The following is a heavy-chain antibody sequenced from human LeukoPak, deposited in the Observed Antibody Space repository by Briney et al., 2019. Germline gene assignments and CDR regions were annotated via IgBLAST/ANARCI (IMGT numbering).Heavy chain of an antibody. J-gene: IGHJ5*02. V-gene: IGHV3-48*02. CDR1: GFTFSSYS. Sequence: GGSLRLSCAASGFTFSSYSMNWVRQAPGKGLEWISYISSYSGSTIYYADSVKDRFTISRDNAKNALYLQMNSLRYEDTAVYHCARGLAPWGQGTLVTVSS. CDR2: ISSYSGSTI. CDR3: ARGLAP.